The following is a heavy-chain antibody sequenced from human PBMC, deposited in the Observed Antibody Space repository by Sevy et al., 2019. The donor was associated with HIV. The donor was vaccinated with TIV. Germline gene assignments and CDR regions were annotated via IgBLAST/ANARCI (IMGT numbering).Heavy chain of an antibody. CDR1: GFAFSAYG. CDR2: IRYDGSNE. CDR3: ATRWTPGY. J-gene: IGHJ4*02. D-gene: IGHD1-1*01. V-gene: IGHV3-30*02. Sequence: GGSLRLSCAASGFAFSAYGMHWVRQAPGKGLEWVAFIRYDGSNEFYADPVRGRFTISRDNSNNTLFLQMNSLRADDTAVYYCATRWTPGYWGQGTLVTVSS.